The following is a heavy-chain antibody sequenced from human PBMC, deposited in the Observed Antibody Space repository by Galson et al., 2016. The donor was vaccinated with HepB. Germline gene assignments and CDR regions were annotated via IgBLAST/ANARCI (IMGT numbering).Heavy chain of an antibody. D-gene: IGHD6-19*01. J-gene: IGHJ4*02. CDR1: GFSFSSYG. V-gene: IGHV3-30*18. Sequence: SLRLSCAASGFSFSSYGMHWVRQAPGKGLEWLAVISYDGHNKYYGDSVKGRFTISRDNSTNTLYLQVTSLRAEDTAVYYCAKARSRYGSDCIDYWGQGALVTVSS. CDR2: ISYDGHNK. CDR3: AKARSRYGSDCIDY.